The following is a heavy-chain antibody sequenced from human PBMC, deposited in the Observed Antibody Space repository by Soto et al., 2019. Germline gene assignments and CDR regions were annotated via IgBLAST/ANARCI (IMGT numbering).Heavy chain of an antibody. Sequence: KPSETLSLTCTVSGGSISTSSYYWAWIRQPPGKGLEWLGSIYYSGTTYYNPSLKSRVTISVDTSKNQFSLKLSSVTAADTAVYYCARVAQTLRFLEWFNAQDDAFDIWGQGTMVTVSS. CDR3: ARVAQTLRFLEWFNAQDDAFDI. D-gene: IGHD3-3*01. V-gene: IGHV4-39*07. CDR2: IYYSGTT. CDR1: GGSISTSSYY. J-gene: IGHJ3*02.